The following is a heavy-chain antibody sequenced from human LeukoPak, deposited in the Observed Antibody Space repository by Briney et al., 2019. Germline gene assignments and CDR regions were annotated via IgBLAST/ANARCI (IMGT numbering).Heavy chain of an antibody. CDR3: ARGAGAGYNLQPFDY. D-gene: IGHD5-24*01. Sequence: PSETLSLTCTVSGGSISSHYWSWIRQPPGKGVEWIGYIHYSGSTKYNPSLKSRVSISVDTSKNQFSLKLSSVTAADTAVYYCARGAGAGYNLQPFDYWGQGTLVTVSS. CDR2: IHYSGST. CDR1: GGSISSHY. V-gene: IGHV4-59*08. J-gene: IGHJ4*02.